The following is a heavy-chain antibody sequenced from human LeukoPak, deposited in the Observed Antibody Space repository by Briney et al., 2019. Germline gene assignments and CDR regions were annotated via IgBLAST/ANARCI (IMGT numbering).Heavy chain of an antibody. Sequence: SVKVSCKASGGTFSSYAISWVRQAPGQGLEWMGGIIPIFGTANYAQKFQGRVTITADECTSTAYMELSSLRSEDTAVYYCASSLIVVVPAARGLGDWGQGTLVTVSS. CDR1: GGTFSSYA. V-gene: IGHV1-69*01. J-gene: IGHJ4*02. CDR3: ASSLIVVVPAARGLGD. D-gene: IGHD2-2*01. CDR2: IIPIFGTA.